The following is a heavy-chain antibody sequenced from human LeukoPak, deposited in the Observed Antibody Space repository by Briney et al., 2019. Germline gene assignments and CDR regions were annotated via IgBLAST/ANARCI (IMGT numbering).Heavy chain of an antibody. CDR3: AREYASYTDNWFDP. D-gene: IGHD2-2*02. V-gene: IGHV1-69*01. J-gene: IGHJ5*02. CDR1: GGTFSSYA. Sequence: SVKVSCKASGGTFSSYAISWVRQAPGQGLEWMGGIIPIFGTANYAQKFQGRVTITADESTSTAYMELRSLRSDDTAVYYCAREYASYTDNWFDPWGQGTLVTVSS. CDR2: IIPIFGTA.